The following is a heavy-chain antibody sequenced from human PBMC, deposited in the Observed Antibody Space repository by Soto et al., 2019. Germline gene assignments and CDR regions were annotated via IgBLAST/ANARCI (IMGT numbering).Heavy chain of an antibody. J-gene: IGHJ6*02. CDR1: GYSFNSHF. D-gene: IGHD3-10*01. CDR2: IDPNGGGT. V-gene: IGHV1-46*02. Sequence: QARLVQSGAAVRKPGASVTISCKASGYSFNSHFVHWVRQAPGQGLEWMAIIDPNGGGTTGHAEKCQGRVTLTRDTATSTMYLELRSLRYEDTAVYSCARSDYGLDVWGQGTSVTVSS. CDR3: ARSDYGLDV.